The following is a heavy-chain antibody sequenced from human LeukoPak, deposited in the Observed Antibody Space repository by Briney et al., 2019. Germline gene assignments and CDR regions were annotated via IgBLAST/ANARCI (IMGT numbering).Heavy chain of an antibody. V-gene: IGHV3-23*01. CDR1: GFTFTNYA. J-gene: IGHJ4*02. Sequence: GGSLRLSCAASGFTFTNYAMSWVRQAPGKGLEWVSAISGSGDKTYYADSVKGRFTISRDKSKNTLYLQKNSLRAEDTAVYYCAKGRYDSGGYYWYYFDYWGQGTLVTVSS. CDR3: AKGRYDSGGYYWYYFDY. CDR2: ISGSGDKT. D-gene: IGHD3-22*01.